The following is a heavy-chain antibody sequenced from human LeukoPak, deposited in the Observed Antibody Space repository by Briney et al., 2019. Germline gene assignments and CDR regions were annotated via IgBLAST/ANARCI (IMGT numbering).Heavy chain of an antibody. J-gene: IGHJ4*02. Sequence: GASVKVSCKASGGAFSSYAISWARQAPGQGLEWMGGIIPIFGTANYAQKFQGRVTITADESTSTAYMELGSLRSEDTAVYYCARDIRDSSGYYEHYFDYWGQGTLVTVSS. V-gene: IGHV1-69*13. CDR3: ARDIRDSSGYYEHYFDY. CDR2: IIPIFGTA. D-gene: IGHD3-22*01. CDR1: GGAFSSYA.